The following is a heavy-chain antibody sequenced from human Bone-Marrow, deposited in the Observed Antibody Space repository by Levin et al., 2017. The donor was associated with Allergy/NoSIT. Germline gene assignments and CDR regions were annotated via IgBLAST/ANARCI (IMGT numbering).Heavy chain of an antibody. CDR2: MDPNSGNT. CDR3: ARGSGGDNYGYVDN. J-gene: IGHJ4*02. CDR1: GYTFTSYD. V-gene: IGHV1-8*01. D-gene: IGHD5-18*01. Sequence: AASVKVSCKASGYTFTSYDINWVRQATGQGLEWMGWMDPNSGNTGYPQKFQGRLTMTRNTSISTAYMELSSLRSEDTAVYYCARGSGGDNYGYVDNWGQGTLVTVSS.